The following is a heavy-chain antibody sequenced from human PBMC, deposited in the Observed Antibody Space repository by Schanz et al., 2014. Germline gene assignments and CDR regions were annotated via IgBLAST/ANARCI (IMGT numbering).Heavy chain of an antibody. CDR1: GFTFSDFG. Sequence: EQLVESGGGVVQPGRSLRLSCAASGFTFSDFGMHWVRQTPVKGLEWVANINQDGSQKYYVGSVKGRFTISRDNAKDSLYLQMTSLRAEDTAVYYCATQYCSGTTCYTDSWDHWGQGTLVTVSS. CDR2: INQDGSQK. J-gene: IGHJ4*01. D-gene: IGHD2-2*02. V-gene: IGHV3-7*01. CDR3: ATQYCSGTTCYTDSWDH.